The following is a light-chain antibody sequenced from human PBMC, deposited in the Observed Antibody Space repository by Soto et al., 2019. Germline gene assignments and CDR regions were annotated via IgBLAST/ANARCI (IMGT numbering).Light chain of an antibody. CDR3: QQYGSSSFT. Sequence: EIVLTQSPGTLSLSPGEGATLSCRASQSVASSYLAWYQQKPGQAPRLIIYGASNRATGTPDRFSGGGSGTDFTLTISRLEPEDFAVYYCQQYGSSSFTFGRGTKLEIK. V-gene: IGKV3-20*01. J-gene: IGKJ2*01. CDR1: QSVASSY. CDR2: GAS.